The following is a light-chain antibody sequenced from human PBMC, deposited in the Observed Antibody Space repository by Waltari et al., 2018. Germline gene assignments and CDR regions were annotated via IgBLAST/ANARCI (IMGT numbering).Light chain of an antibody. CDR1: QSVSRY. J-gene: IGKJ3*01. Sequence: EIVFTQSPATLSLSPGERATLSCRASQSVSRYLAWYQQKPGQAPRLLIYETSNRATGIPARFSGSGSATDFTLTISSLEPEDFAVYYCQLLVNWPLFTFGPGTRVDV. CDR2: ETS. CDR3: QLLVNWPLFT. V-gene: IGKV3-11*01.